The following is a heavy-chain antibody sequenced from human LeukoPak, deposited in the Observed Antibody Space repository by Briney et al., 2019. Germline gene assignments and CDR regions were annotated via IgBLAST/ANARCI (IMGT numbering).Heavy chain of an antibody. J-gene: IGHJ3*02. CDR1: GFTFSSYS. Sequence: GGSLRLSCAASGFTFSSYSMNWVRQAPGKGLERVSSISSSSSYIYYADSVKGRFTISRDNAKNSLYLQMNSLRAEDTALYYCAKDFHRLGEFDAFDIWGQGTMVTVSS. CDR3: AKDFHRLGEFDAFDI. D-gene: IGHD3-16*01. V-gene: IGHV3-21*04. CDR2: ISSSSSYI.